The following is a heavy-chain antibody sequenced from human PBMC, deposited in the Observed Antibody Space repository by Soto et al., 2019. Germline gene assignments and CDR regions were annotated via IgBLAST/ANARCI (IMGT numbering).Heavy chain of an antibody. V-gene: IGHV1-3*01. CDR1: GYTFTDSA. CDR3: ATSRPFIAAPGTN. Sequence: QVQLVQSGAEVKKPGASVKVSCQASGYTFTDSAIHWVRQAPGQRPEWMGWINADNGNTKISQKIQARVTITRDISASTAYMELSSLISEDTAVYYGATSRPFIAAPGTNWGQGTLVTVSS. D-gene: IGHD6-13*01. CDR2: INADNGNT. J-gene: IGHJ4*02.